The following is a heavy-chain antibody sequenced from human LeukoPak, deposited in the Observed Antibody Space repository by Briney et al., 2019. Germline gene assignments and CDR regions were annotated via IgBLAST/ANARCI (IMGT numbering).Heavy chain of an antibody. CDR3: ARDGGRREDY. V-gene: IGHV3-23*01. J-gene: IGHJ4*02. CDR1: GFTFSTYS. CDR2: ISGGGSNT. D-gene: IGHD2-15*01. Sequence: QTGGSLRLSCAASGFTFSTYSMTWVRQAPGKGLEWVSGISGGGSNTYYADSVRGRFTISRDNSKSTLFLQMHSLRAEDTAVYYCARDGGRREDYWGQGALVTVSS.